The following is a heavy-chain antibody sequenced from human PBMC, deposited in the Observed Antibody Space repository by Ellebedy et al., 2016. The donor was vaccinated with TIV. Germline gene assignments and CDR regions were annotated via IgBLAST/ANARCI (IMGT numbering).Heavy chain of an antibody. V-gene: IGHV3-23*01. D-gene: IGHD1-1*01. CDR3: AKSPNWSLHN. CDR1: GFNFGVYD. J-gene: IGHJ4*02. Sequence: GESLKISCAASGFNFGVYDMTWVRQAPGKGLAWVSSISSNGEGTKYAESVTGRFTISRGNSRNTLYLQLHSLRADDTAVYYCAKSPNWSLHNWGQGTPVTVSS. CDR2: ISSNGEGT.